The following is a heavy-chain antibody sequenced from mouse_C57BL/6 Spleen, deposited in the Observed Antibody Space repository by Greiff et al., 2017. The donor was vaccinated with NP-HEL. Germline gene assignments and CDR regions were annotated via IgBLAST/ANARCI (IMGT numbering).Heavy chain of an antibody. CDR3: ARGYYGSSYVGYFDV. D-gene: IGHD1-1*01. V-gene: IGHV1-69*01. CDR2: IDPSDSYT. CDR1: GYTFTSYW. J-gene: IGHJ1*03. Sequence: QVQLQQPGAELVMPGASVKLSCKASGYTFTSYWMHWVKQRPGQGLEWIGEIDPSDSYTNYNQKFKGKSKLTVDKSSSTAYMQLSSLTSEDSAVYYCARGYYGSSYVGYFDVWGTGTTVTVSS.